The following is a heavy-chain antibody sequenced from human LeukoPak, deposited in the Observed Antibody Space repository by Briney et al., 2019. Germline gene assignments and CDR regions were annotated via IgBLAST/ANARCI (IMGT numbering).Heavy chain of an antibody. J-gene: IGHJ4*02. CDR2: ISSSSVYI. Sequence: GGSLRLSCTASGFTFSSYSMNWVRQAPGKGLEWVSSISSSSVYIHYADSVKGRFTISRENAKNSLYLQMNSLRAGDTAVYYCARADMVRGFDYWGQGTLVTVSS. CDR1: GFTFSSYS. CDR3: ARADMVRGFDY. D-gene: IGHD3-10*01. V-gene: IGHV3-21*01.